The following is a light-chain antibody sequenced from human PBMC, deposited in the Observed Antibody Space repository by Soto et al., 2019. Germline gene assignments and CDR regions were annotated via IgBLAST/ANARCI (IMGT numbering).Light chain of an antibody. CDR3: AAWDDSLSGRGV. V-gene: IGLV1-47*01. J-gene: IGLJ1*01. Sequence: QSVLTQPPSASGTPGQKVTISCSGTSSNIGSNFVYWYQHLPGTAPKLLIYRNNQRPSRVPDRFSGSKSGTSASLAISGLRSEDEADYYCAAWDDSLSGRGVFGTGTKLTVL. CDR2: RNN. CDR1: SSNIGSNF.